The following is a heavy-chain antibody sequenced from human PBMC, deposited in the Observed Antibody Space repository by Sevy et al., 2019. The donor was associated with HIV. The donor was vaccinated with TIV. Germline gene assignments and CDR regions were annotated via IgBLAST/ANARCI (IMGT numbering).Heavy chain of an antibody. V-gene: IGHV3-30*03. CDR1: GFTFSSYG. D-gene: IGHD3-16*01. J-gene: IGHJ6*02. Sequence: QLGGSLRLSCAASGFTFSSYGMHWVRQAPGKGLEWVAVISYDGSNKYYADSVKGRFTISRDNSKNTLYLQMNSLRAEDTAVYYCARGGADFDGYYYGMDVWGQGTTVTVSS. CDR2: ISYDGSNK. CDR3: ARGGADFDGYYYGMDV.